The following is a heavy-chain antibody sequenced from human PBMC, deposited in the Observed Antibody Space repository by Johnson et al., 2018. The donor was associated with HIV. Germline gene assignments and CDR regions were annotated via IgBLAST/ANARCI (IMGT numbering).Heavy chain of an antibody. CDR3: AKGQSSGYPKDAFDI. J-gene: IGHJ3*02. Sequence: QVQLVESGGGVVQPGRSLRLSCAASGFTFSSYGMHWVRQAPGKGLEWVAVISYDGSNKYYADSVKGRFTISRDNSKNTLYLQMNSLRAEETAVYYCAKGQSSGYPKDAFDIWGQGTIVIVSS. CDR1: GFTFSSYG. D-gene: IGHD3-22*01. V-gene: IGHV3-30*18. CDR2: ISYDGSNK.